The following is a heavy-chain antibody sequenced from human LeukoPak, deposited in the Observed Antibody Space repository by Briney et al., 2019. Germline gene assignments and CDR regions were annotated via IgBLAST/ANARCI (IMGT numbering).Heavy chain of an antibody. CDR1: NYSISNSLY. CDR2: IYRSGST. V-gene: IGHV4-38-2*02. Sequence: SETLSLTCSGSNYSISNSLYWGWLRQPPGTGQEWIGSIYRSGSTFYNPSLKSRVTISLDTSKNQFSLKLSSVTAADTAVYFCARGTYGYYMDVWGKGTTVTVSS. CDR3: ARGTYGYYMDV. D-gene: IGHD4-17*01. J-gene: IGHJ6*03.